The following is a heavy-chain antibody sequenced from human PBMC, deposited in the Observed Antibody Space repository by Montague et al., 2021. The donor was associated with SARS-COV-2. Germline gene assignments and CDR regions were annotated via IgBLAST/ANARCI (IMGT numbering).Heavy chain of an antibody. V-gene: IGHV4-34*01. J-gene: IGHJ5*02. CDR1: GGSLSGYY. Sequence: SETLSLTCAVYGGSLSGYYWAWIRQTPGTGLEWIGEINHSGNTNYNPSLKSRLTISVDTSNEKFSPKLSSVTTADTAVYYCVRGADYALWSGSLRYKWFDPWGLGTLVTVSS. CDR2: INHSGNT. D-gene: IGHD3-3*01. CDR3: VRGADYALWSGSLRYKWFDP.